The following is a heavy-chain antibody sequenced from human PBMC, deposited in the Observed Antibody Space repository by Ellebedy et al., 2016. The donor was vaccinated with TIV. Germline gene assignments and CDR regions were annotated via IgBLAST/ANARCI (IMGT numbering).Heavy chain of an antibody. CDR2: ITGSGDSA. J-gene: IGHJ4*02. D-gene: IGHD1-26*01. V-gene: IGHV3-23*01. CDR1: RFTFSSYD. Sequence: GESLKISCAASRFTFSSYDFTWVRQAPGKGLEWVSTITGSGDSASYADSVKGRFTISRDNSEDTLSLQMNSLRVDDTAVYYCAKDLDSGSYGGYWGQGTLVTVSS. CDR3: AKDLDSGSYGGY.